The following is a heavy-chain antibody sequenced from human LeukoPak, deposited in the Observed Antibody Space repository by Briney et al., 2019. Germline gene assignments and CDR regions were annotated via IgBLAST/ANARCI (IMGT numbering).Heavy chain of an antibody. CDR2: ISSNGGST. V-gene: IGHV3-64*01. CDR3: ARVGTGDGYYPNTGGYFDY. CDR1: GFTFSSYA. D-gene: IGHD5-24*01. Sequence: GGSLRLSCAASGFTFSSYAMQWVRQAPGKGLEYVSAISSNGGSTYYANSVKGRFTISRANSKNSLYLQMGSLRVEDMAVYYCARVGTGDGYYPNTGGYFDYWGQGTLVTVSS. J-gene: IGHJ4*02.